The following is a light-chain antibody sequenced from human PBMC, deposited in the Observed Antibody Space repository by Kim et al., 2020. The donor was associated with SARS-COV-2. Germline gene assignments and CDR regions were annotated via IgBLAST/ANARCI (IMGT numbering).Light chain of an antibody. CDR1: KLGDKY. V-gene: IGLV3-1*01. CDR2: QDT. CDR3: QAWDSSTVV. Sequence: SAAPGRTASFACSGDKLGDKYASWYQQRPVQSPVLVIYQDTKRPSGIPERFSGSNSGNTATLTISEAQAMDEADYYCQAWDSSTVVFGGGTQLTVL. J-gene: IGLJ3*02.